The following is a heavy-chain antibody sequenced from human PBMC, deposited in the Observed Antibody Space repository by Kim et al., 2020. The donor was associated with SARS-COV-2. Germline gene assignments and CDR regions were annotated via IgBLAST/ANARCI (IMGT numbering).Heavy chain of an antibody. CDR2: ISSSSSYI. Sequence: GGSLRLSCAASGFTFSSYSMNWVRQAPGKGLEWVSSISSSSSYIYYADSVKGRFTISRDNAKNSLYLQMNSLRAEDTAVYYCARDPSGYYYDSSGYNDYWGQGTLVTVSS. CDR1: GFTFSSYS. J-gene: IGHJ4*02. CDR3: ARDPSGYYYDSSGYNDY. V-gene: IGHV3-21*01. D-gene: IGHD3-22*01.